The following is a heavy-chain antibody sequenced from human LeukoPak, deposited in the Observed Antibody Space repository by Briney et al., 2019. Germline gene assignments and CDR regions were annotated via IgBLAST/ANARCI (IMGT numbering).Heavy chain of an antibody. CDR1: GFTFINYG. CDR3: ARDDFAGDSSGYIDY. CDR2: IWCDGSNQ. V-gene: IGHV3-33*01. J-gene: IGHJ4*02. D-gene: IGHD3-22*01. Sequence: GKPLQISCPASGFTFINYGMHGARQAPGKGREWVAVIWCDGSNQDHADDVKGRVTISRDNSKNTLYLQMSSLRAVDTALYYCARDDFAGDSSGYIDYWGQGTLVTASS.